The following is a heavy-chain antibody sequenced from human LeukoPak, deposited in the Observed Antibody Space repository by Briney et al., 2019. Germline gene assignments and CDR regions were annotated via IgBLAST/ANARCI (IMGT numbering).Heavy chain of an antibody. CDR2: INWNGGST. CDR1: GFTFDDYG. D-gene: IGHD3-10*01. J-gene: IGHJ3*02. V-gene: IGHV3-20*04. Sequence: GGSLRLSCAASGFTFDDYGMSWVRQAPGKGLEWVSGINWNGGSTGYADSVKGRFTISRDNAKNSLYLQMNSLRAEDTALYYCARGPPYYYGSGSSLRGAFEIWGQGTMVTVSS. CDR3: ARGPPYYYGSGSSLRGAFEI.